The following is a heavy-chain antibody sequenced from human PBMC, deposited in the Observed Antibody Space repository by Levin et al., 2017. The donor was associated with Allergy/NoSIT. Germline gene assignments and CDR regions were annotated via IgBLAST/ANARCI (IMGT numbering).Heavy chain of an antibody. CDR1: GFPFNSYY. D-gene: IGHD2/OR15-2a*01. CDR3: ASDIAFNYYYYYMDV. Sequence: ASVKVSCKASGFPFNSYYMHWVRQAPGQGLEWMGIVNLSGGGTSYAQKFQGRVTMTRDTSTSTVYMELSNLRSEDTAVYDCASDIAFNYYYYYMDVWGKGTSITVSS. J-gene: IGHJ6*03. V-gene: IGHV1-46*02. CDR2: VNLSGGGT.